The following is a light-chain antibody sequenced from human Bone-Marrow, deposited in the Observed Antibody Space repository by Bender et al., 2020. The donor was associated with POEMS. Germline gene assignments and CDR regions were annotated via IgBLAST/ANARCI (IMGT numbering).Light chain of an antibody. V-gene: IGLV4-69*01. CDR3: SAWDDSLSGWV. CDR1: SGLSSYA. Sequence: QLVLTQPPSASASLGASFKLTCTLSSGLSSYAIAWHQQQPEKGPRYLMKVNSDGSHYKGDGIPDRFSGSSSGAERYLTISSLQSEDEALYYCSAWDDSLSGWVFGGGTKLTV. CDR2: VNSDGSH. J-gene: IGLJ3*02.